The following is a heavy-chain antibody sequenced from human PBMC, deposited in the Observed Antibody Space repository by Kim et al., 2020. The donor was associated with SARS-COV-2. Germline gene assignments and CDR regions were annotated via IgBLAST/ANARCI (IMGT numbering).Heavy chain of an antibody. CDR3: AKDRGDDSSGYYLDY. J-gene: IGHJ4*02. Sequence: GGSLRLSCAASGFTFSSYGMHWVRQAPGKGLEWVAVISYDGSNKYYADSVKGRFTISRDNSKNTLYLQMNSLRAEDTAVYYCAKDRGDDSSGYYLDYWGQGTLVTVSS. D-gene: IGHD3-22*01. CDR2: ISYDGSNK. CDR1: GFTFSSYG. V-gene: IGHV3-30*18.